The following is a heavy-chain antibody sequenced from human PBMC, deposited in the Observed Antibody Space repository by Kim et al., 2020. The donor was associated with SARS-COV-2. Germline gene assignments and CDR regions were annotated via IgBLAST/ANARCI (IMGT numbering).Heavy chain of an antibody. CDR3: AKDREGSSGWYGGSYYYYYGMDV. Sequence: GGSLRLSCAASGFTFSSYGMHWVRQAPGKGLEWVAVISYDGSNKYYADSVKGRFTISRDNSKNTQYLQMNSLRAEDTAVYYCAKDREGSSGWYGGSYYYYYGMDVWGQRTTVTVSS. D-gene: IGHD6-19*01. CDR1: GFTFSSYG. V-gene: IGHV3-30*18. J-gene: IGHJ6*02. CDR2: ISYDGSNK.